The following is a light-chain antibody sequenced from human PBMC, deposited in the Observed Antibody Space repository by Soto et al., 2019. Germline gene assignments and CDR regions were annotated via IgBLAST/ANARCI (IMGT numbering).Light chain of an antibody. CDR1: SGSIASNY. Sequence: NFMLTQPHSVSESPGKTVTISCTGSSGSIASNYVQWYQQRPGSAPTTVIYEDNQRPSGVPDRFSGSIDSSSNSASLTISGLKTEDEADYYCPSYASSPGVFGGGTTLTVL. J-gene: IGLJ2*01. V-gene: IGLV6-57*02. CDR3: PSYASSPGV. CDR2: EDN.